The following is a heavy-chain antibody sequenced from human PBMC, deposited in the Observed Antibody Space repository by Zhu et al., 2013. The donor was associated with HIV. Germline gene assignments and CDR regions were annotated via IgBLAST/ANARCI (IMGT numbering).Heavy chain of an antibody. CDR1: GYTFTGYY. V-gene: IGHV1-2*02. CDR3: ARGSSSSASLDP. Sequence: QVQLVQSGAEVKKPGASVNVSCKASGYTFTGYYMHWVRQAPGQGLEWMGWINTNSGATHYAQTFQGRITMTRDASITTAYMELSRLTSYDMAVYYCARGSSSSASLDPWGQGTLLTVSS. D-gene: IGHD2-2*01. CDR2: INTNSGAT. J-gene: IGHJ5*02.